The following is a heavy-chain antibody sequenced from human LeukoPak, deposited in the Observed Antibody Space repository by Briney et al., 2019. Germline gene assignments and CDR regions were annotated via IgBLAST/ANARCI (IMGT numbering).Heavy chain of an antibody. J-gene: IGHJ2*01. D-gene: IGHD3-10*01. CDR3: ARGFIRAWYFDL. CDR2: IYYSGGT. V-gene: IGHV4-59*01. Sequence: SETLSLTCTVSGGSISSYYWSWIRQPPGKGLEWIGYIYYSGGTNYNPSLKSRVTISVDTSKNQFSLKLSSVTAADTAVYYCARGFIRAWYFDLWGRGTLVTVSS. CDR1: GGSISSYY.